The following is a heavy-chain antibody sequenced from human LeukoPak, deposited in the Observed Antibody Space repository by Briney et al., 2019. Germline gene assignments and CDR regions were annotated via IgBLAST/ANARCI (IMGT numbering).Heavy chain of an antibody. D-gene: IGHD3-10*01. V-gene: IGHV4-39*01. CDR2: IYYSGTT. CDR3: ARFGSY. Sequence: PSETLSLTCTVSGGFISRNSFYWGWIRQPPGKGLEWIGSIYYSGTTYYNPSLKSRVTISVDTSKNQFSLKLNSVTAADTAVYYCARFGSYWGQGTLVTVSS. CDR1: GGFISRNSFY. J-gene: IGHJ4*02.